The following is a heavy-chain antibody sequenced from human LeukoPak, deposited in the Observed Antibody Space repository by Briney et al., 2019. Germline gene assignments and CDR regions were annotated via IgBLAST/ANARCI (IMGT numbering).Heavy chain of an antibody. J-gene: IGHJ4*02. D-gene: IGHD3-22*01. V-gene: IGHV3-53*01. Sequence: GGSLRLSCAASGFTFSNYAITWVRQAPGKGLEWVSVIYSGGSTYYADSVKGRFTISRDNSKNTLYLQMNSLRAEDTAVYYCARERYYYDSSGRRWDYFDYWGQGTLVTVSS. CDR1: GFTFSNYA. CDR3: ARERYYYDSSGRRWDYFDY. CDR2: IYSGGST.